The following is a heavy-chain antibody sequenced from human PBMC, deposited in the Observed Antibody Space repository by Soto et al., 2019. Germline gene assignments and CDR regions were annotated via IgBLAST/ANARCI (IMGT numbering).Heavy chain of an antibody. CDR3: ARAGDGYNYFDY. CDR1: GFTFSSYA. D-gene: IGHD5-12*01. Sequence: QVQLVESGGGVVQPGRSLRLSCAASGFTFSSYAMHWVRQAPGKGLEWVALISYDGSSKNYADSVKGRFTISRDNSKNTLYLQMNSLRADDTALYYCARAGDGYNYFDYCGQGTLVTVSS. CDR2: ISYDGSSK. V-gene: IGHV3-30-3*01. J-gene: IGHJ4*02.